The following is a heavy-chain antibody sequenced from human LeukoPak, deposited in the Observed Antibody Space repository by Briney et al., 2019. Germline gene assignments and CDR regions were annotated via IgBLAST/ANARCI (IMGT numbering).Heavy chain of an antibody. CDR2: MNPNSGRT. J-gene: IGHJ4*02. V-gene: IGHV1-8*01. CDR3: TRETSSRYFGY. Sequence: ASVKVSCKASGYTLTSYDINWVRQATGQGLEWMGWMNPNSGRTGYAQNFQGRITITRNTSISTAYMELSSLRSEDTAVYYCTRETSSRYFGYWGQGTLVTVSS. CDR1: GYTLTSYD.